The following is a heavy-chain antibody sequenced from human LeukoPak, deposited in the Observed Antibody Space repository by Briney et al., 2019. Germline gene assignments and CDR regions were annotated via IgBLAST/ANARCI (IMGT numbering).Heavy chain of an antibody. CDR3: ARGAGYDFWSGPSHFDY. J-gene: IGHJ4*02. CDR2: IYTSGST. V-gene: IGHV4-39*07. CDR1: GASISSSSYY. Sequence: SETLSLTCTVSGASISSSSYYWGWVRQPPGKGLEWIGRIYTSGSTNYNPSLKSRVTISVDTSKNQFSLKLSSVTAADTAAYYCARGAGYDFWSGPSHFDYWGQGTLVTVSS. D-gene: IGHD3-3*01.